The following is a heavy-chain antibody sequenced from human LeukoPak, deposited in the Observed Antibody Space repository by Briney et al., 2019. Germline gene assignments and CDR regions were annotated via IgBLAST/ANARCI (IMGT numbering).Heavy chain of an antibody. D-gene: IGHD3-22*01. CDR1: GFTFSSYS. CDR2: ISSSSSYI. J-gene: IGHJ5*02. Sequence: GGSLRLSCAPSGFTFSSYSMNWVRQAPGKGLEWVSSISSSSSYIYYADSVKGRFTISRDNAKNSLYLQMNSLRAEDTAVYYCARGYYDSSGYYLRWFDPWGQGTLVTVSS. CDR3: ARGYYDSSGYYLRWFDP. V-gene: IGHV3-21*01.